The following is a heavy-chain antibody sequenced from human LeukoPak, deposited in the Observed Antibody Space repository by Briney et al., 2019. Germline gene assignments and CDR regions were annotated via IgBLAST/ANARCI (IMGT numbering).Heavy chain of an antibody. J-gene: IGHJ1*01. V-gene: IGHV3-30-3*01. D-gene: IGHD2-21*02. CDR1: GFTFSSYA. CDR2: ISYDGSNK. CDR3: ARPLAYCGGDCYYTFQH. Sequence: EGSLRLSCAASGFTFSSYAMHWVRQAPGKGLEWVAVISYDGSNKYYADSVKGRFTISRDNSKNTLYLQMNSLRAEDTAVYYCARPLAYCGGDCYYTFQHWGQGTLVTVSS.